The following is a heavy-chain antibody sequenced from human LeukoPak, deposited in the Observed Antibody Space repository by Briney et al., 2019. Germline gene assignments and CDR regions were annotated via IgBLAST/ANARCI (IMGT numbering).Heavy chain of an antibody. CDR2: INHSGST. CDR1: GGSFSNYY. CDR3: ARGTVDTAMVLDY. V-gene: IGHV4-34*01. D-gene: IGHD5-18*01. Sequence: SETLSLTCAVYGGSFSNYYWSWIRQPPGKGLEWIGEINHSGSTNYNPSLKSRVTISVDTSKNQFSLKLSSVTAADTAVYYCARGTVDTAMVLDYWGQGTLVTVSS. J-gene: IGHJ4*02.